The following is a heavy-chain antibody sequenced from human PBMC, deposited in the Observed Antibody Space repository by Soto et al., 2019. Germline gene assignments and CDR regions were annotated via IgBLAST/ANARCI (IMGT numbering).Heavy chain of an antibody. CDR1: GLTFSSYS. V-gene: IGHV3-23*01. Sequence: GGSMRLSCAASGLTFSSYSMSWVRQATGKGLEWVSAISGSGGSTYYADSVKGRFTISRDNSKNTLYLQMNSLRAEDTAVYYCAKNRIARYSYGYVDYWGQGTLVTVSS. CDR2: ISGSGGST. J-gene: IGHJ4*02. CDR3: AKNRIARYSYGYVDY. D-gene: IGHD5-18*01.